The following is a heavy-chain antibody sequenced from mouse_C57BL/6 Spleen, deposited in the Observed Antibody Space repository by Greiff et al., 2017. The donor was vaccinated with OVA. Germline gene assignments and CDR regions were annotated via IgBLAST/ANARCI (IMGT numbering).Heavy chain of an antibody. V-gene: IGHV5-4*01. J-gene: IGHJ2*01. Sequence: EVKLQESGGGLVKPGGSLKLSCAASGFTFSSYAMSWVRQTPEKRLEWVATISDGGSYTYYPDNVKGRFTISRDNAKNNLYLQMSHLKSEDTAMYYCAREGGGKYNYFDYWGQGTTLTVSS. D-gene: IGHD1-3*01. CDR3: AREGGGKYNYFDY. CDR2: ISDGGSYT. CDR1: GFTFSSYA.